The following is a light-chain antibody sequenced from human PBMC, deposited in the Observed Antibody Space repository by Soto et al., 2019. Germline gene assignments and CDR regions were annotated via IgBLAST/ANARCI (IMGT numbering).Light chain of an antibody. CDR2: AAS. CDR1: QSISVH. CDR3: QQSYTTPYT. J-gene: IGKJ2*01. Sequence: IQMTQSPSSLSASVRDTVTITCRASQSISVHLNWYQQKPGEVPKLLIYAASNLHSGVPSSFSGSGSETAFALTISSLTPEDLXXYSRQQSYTTPYTLGQGT. V-gene: IGKV1-39*01.